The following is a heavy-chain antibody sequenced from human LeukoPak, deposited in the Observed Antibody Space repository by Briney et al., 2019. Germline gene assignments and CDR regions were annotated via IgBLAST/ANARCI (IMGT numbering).Heavy chain of an antibody. V-gene: IGHV3-74*01. Sequence: GGSLRLSCAASGFTFSSYWMHWVRQAPGKGLVWVSRINSDGTNTNYADSVKGRFTISRDNAKNTLYLQMNSLRAEDTAVFYCARVRDISGHWGFLDYWGQGTLVTVSS. J-gene: IGHJ4*02. D-gene: IGHD6-19*01. CDR3: ARVRDISGHWGFLDY. CDR2: INSDGTNT. CDR1: GFTFSSYW.